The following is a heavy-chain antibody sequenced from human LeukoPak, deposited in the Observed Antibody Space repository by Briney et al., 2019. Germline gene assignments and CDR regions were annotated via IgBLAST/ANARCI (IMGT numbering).Heavy chain of an antibody. J-gene: IGHJ6*03. D-gene: IGHD6-13*01. V-gene: IGHV1-69*06. Sequence: SVKVSCKTSGGTFSSYAITWVRQTPGQGLEWMGGIIPIFGTTNYAQKFQDRITITADKSTSTAYMKLSSLRSEDTAVYYCARVVGLTGYSSNWYSGYYYYMDVWGKGTTVTVSS. CDR1: GGTFSSYA. CDR2: IIPIFGTT. CDR3: ARVVGLTGYSSNWYSGYYYYMDV.